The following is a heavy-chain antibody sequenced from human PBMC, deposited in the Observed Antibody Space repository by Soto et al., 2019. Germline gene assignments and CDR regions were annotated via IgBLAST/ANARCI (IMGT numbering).Heavy chain of an antibody. V-gene: IGHV3-33*01. CDR1: GFTFSSYG. D-gene: IGHD5-18*01. CDR3: ARDPQGAMVYYYYYYGMDV. J-gene: IGHJ6*02. Sequence: QVQLVESGGGVVQPGRSLRLSCAASGFTFSSYGMHWVRQAPGKGLEWVAVIWYDGSNKYYADSVKGRFTISRDNSKNTLYLQMNSLRAEDTAVYYCARDPQGAMVYYYYYYGMDVWGQGTTVTVSS. CDR2: IWYDGSNK.